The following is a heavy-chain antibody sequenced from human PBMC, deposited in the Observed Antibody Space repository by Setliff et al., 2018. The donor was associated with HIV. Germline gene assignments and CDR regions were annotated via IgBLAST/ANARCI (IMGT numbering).Heavy chain of an antibody. J-gene: IGHJ3*01. Sequence: SETLSLTCTVSGGSISNYYWNWIRQPPGKGLEWIGYIYYTGSTNYDHSLKSRVTISLDTSKDQFSLKLSSVTAADTAIYYCARGDNYYYTSGTFHNGLDCFDFWGQGTMVTVSS. D-gene: IGHD3-10*01. CDR1: GGSISNYY. CDR3: ARGDNYYYTSGTFHNGLDCFDF. CDR2: IYYTGST. V-gene: IGHV4-59*01.